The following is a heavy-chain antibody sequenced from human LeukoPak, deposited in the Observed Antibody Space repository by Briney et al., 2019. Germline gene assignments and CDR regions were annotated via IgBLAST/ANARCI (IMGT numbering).Heavy chain of an antibody. CDR1: VGTFSSYA. CDR3: ARDGGGAAAGPFDY. J-gene: IGHJ4*02. D-gene: IGHD6-13*01. Sequence: ASVKVSCKASVGTFSSYAISWVRQAPGQGLEWMGGIIPIFGTANYAQKFRGRVTITADESTSTAYMELSSLRSEDTAVYYCARDGGGAAAGPFDYWGQGTLVTVSS. V-gene: IGHV1-69*13. CDR2: IIPIFGTA.